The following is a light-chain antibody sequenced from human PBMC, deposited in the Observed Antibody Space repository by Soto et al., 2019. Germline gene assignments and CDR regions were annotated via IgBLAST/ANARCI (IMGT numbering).Light chain of an antibody. CDR1: RSDIGAYNF. J-gene: IGLJ2*01. CDR3: TSWTTSTTMI. V-gene: IGLV2-14*03. Sequence: QSVLTQPASVSGSPGQSITLSCTGTRSDIGAYNFVSWYQQHPGKAPKLMLYDVNIRPSGVSNRFSGSKSGNTASLTISGLQAEDEADYYCTSWTTSTTMIFGGGTQLTVL. CDR2: DVN.